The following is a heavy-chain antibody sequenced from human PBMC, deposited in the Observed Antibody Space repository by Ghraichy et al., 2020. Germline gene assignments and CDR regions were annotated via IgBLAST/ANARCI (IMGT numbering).Heavy chain of an antibody. CDR3: ARGVFSSSWYSATNMVMYG. D-gene: IGHD6-13*01. CDR1: GYSFTSYW. V-gene: IGHV5-51*01. Sequence: GESLNISCKGSGYSFTSYWIGWVRQMPGKGLEWVGIIYPGDSDTSYSPSFQGRVTISADKANSTAYLQRSSLKASDNAMYYCARGVFSSSWYSATNMVMYGWRQWTTVPVSS. CDR2: IYPGDSDT. J-gene: IGHJ6*02.